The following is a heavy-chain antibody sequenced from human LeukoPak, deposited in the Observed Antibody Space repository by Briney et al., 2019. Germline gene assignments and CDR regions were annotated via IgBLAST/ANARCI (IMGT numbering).Heavy chain of an antibody. D-gene: IGHD5-24*01. V-gene: IGHV1-18*01. CDR2: ISAYNGNT. Sequence: ASVKVSCKASGYTFTSYAMNWVRQAPGQGLEWMGWISAYNGNTNYAQKLQGRVTMTTDTSTSTAYMELRSLRSDDTAVYYCARSRDGYNLGYYYYMDVWGKGTMVTISS. CDR1: GYTFTSYA. CDR3: ARSRDGYNLGYYYYMDV. J-gene: IGHJ6*03.